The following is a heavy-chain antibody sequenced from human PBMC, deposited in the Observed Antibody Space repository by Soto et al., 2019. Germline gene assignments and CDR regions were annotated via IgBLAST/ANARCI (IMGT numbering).Heavy chain of an antibody. V-gene: IGHV1-2*04. CDR1: GYTFTGYY. Sequence: ASVKVSCKASGYTFTGYYMHWVRQAPGQGLEWMGWINPNSGGTNYAQKFQGWVTMTRDTSISTAYMELSRLRSDDTAVYYCARGSLTYCSSTSCYLRPPGYGMDVWGQGTTVTVPS. J-gene: IGHJ6*02. D-gene: IGHD2-2*01. CDR2: INPNSGGT. CDR3: ARGSLTYCSSTSCYLRPPGYGMDV.